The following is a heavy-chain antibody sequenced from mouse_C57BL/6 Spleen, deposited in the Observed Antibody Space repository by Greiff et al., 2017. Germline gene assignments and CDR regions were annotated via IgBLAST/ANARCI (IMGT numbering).Heavy chain of an antibody. CDR3: ARGRDYPYAMDY. CDR2: INYDGSST. V-gene: IGHV5-16*01. CDR1: GFTFSDYY. J-gene: IGHJ4*01. D-gene: IGHD5-5*01. Sequence: EVKLVESEGGLVQPGSSLKLSCKASGFTFSDYYMDWVRQVPEKGLEWVANINYDGSSTYYLDSLTSRFIISNDTSKNILDLHMSSRKSEDTTTYYCARGRDYPYAMDYWGQGTSVTVSS.